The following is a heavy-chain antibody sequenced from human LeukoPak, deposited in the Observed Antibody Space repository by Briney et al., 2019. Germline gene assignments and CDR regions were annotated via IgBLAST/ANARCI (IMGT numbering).Heavy chain of an antibody. D-gene: IGHD2-15*01. CDR3: ARLSVVTDY. V-gene: IGHV4-34*01. Sequence: PSETLSLTCAVYGGSFSGYYWNWIRQPPGKGLEWLGEISHSGSTNYNPSLKSRVTISVDTSKNQFSLKLSSVTAADTAVYYCARLSVVTDYWGQGTLVTVSS. CDR2: ISHSGST. CDR1: GGSFSGYY. J-gene: IGHJ4*02.